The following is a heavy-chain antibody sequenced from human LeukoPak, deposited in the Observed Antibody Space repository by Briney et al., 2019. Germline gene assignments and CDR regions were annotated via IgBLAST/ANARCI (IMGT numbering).Heavy chain of an antibody. Sequence: SETLSLTCTVSGGSISSYYWSWLRQPPGKGLEWIGYIYYSGSTNYNPSLKSRVTISVDTSKNQFSLKLSSVTAADTAVYYCARSGRGGSYYNGYWGQGTLVTVSS. V-gene: IGHV4-59*01. CDR1: GGSISSYY. CDR2: IYYSGST. D-gene: IGHD1-26*01. CDR3: ARSGRGGSYYNGY. J-gene: IGHJ4*02.